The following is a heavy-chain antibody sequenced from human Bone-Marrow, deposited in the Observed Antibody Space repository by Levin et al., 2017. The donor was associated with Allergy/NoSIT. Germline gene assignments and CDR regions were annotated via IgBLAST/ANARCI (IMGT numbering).Heavy chain of an antibody. CDR3: GRGQGYCTSDICYGDRFDI. Sequence: PGGSLRLSCAASGFTFSNYAMHWVRQAPGKGLEYVAGISTNGVRTYYADSVKGRVAISRDNSKNTLYLQMGRLRAEDMAVYYCGRGQGYCTSDICYGDRFDIWGQGTMVTVSS. D-gene: IGHD2-2*01. J-gene: IGHJ3*02. V-gene: IGHV3-64*02. CDR2: ISTNGVRT. CDR1: GFTFSNYA.